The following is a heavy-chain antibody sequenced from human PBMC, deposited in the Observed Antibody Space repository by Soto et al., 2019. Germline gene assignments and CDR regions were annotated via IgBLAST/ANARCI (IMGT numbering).Heavy chain of an antibody. J-gene: IGHJ4*02. CDR3: AKDPTGDWEFDY. Sequence: QVQLVESGGGVVQPGRSLRLSCAASGFTFSSYGMHWVRQAPGKGLECVAVISYDGSNKYYADSVKGRFTISRDNSKNTLYLQMNSLRAEDTAVYYCAKDPTGDWEFDYWGQGTLVTVSS. CDR2: ISYDGSNK. CDR1: GFTFSSYG. V-gene: IGHV3-30*18. D-gene: IGHD2-21*02.